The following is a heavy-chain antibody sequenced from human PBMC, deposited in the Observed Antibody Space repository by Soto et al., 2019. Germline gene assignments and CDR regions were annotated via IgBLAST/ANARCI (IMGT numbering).Heavy chain of an antibody. CDR3: AKDRALLRFLEWLLDDAFDI. D-gene: IGHD3-3*01. V-gene: IGHV3-30*18. Sequence: QVQLVESGGGVVQPGRSLRLSCAASGFTFSSYGMHWVRQAPGKGLEWVAVISYDGSNKYYADSVKGRFTISRDNSKKTLYLQMNSLRAEDTAVYYCAKDRALLRFLEWLLDDAFDIWGQGTMVTVSS. CDR1: GFTFSSYG. CDR2: ISYDGSNK. J-gene: IGHJ3*02.